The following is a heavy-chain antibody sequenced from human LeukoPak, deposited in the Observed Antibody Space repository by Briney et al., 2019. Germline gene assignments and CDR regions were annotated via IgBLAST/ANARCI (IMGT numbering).Heavy chain of an antibody. Sequence: PGGSLRLSCAASGFTFSSYWMHWVRQAPGKGLVWVSRINSDGSSTSYADSVKGRFTISRDNAKNTLYLQMNSLRAEDTAVYYCAKFYDILTGYFDHWDQGTLVTVSS. V-gene: IGHV3-74*01. D-gene: IGHD3-9*01. CDR3: AKFYDILTGYFDH. CDR1: GFTFSSYW. CDR2: INSDGSST. J-gene: IGHJ4*02.